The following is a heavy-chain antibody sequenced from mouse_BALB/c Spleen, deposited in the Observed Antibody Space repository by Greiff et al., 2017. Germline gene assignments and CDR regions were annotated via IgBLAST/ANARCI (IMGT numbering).Heavy chain of an antibody. CDR3: ARLTTVVARDWYFDV. J-gene: IGHJ1*01. Sequence: DVKLVESGGGLVKPGGSLKLSCAASGFAFSSYDMSWVRQTPEKRLEWVAYISSGGGSTYYPDTVKGRFTISRDNAKNTLYLQMSSLKSEDTAMYYCARLTTVVARDWYFDVWGAGTTVTVSS. D-gene: IGHD1-1*01. CDR1: GFAFSSYD. V-gene: IGHV5-12-1*01. CDR2: ISSGGGST.